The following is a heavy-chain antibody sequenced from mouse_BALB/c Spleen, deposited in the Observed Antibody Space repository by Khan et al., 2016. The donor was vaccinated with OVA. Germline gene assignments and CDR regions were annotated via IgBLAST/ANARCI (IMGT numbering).Heavy chain of an antibody. D-gene: IGHD2-3*01. J-gene: IGHJ2*01. CDR2: IGSDSSTI. CDR1: GFTFSGFG. CDR3: ARTGYYYFDY. V-gene: IGHV5-17*02. Sequence: EVELVESGGGLVQPGGSRKLSCAASGFTFSGFGMHWVRQAPEKGLEWVAFIGSDSSTIYYADTVKGRFTISRDNPKKTLFLQMTSRRSEDTAMYFCARTGYYYFDYWGQGTTLTVSS.